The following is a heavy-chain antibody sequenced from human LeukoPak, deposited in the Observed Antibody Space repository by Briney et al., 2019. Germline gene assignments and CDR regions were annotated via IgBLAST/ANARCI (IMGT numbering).Heavy chain of an antibody. D-gene: IGHD6-19*01. V-gene: IGHV3-48*03. Sequence: GGSLRLSCAASGFTFSSYEMNWVRQAPGKGLEWVSYISSSGSTIYYADSVKGRFTISRDNAKNSLYLQMNSLRAEDTAVYYCARDSYYSSGWFTWGQGTLVTVSS. J-gene: IGHJ4*02. CDR3: ARDSYYSSGWFT. CDR2: ISSSGSTI. CDR1: GFTFSSYE.